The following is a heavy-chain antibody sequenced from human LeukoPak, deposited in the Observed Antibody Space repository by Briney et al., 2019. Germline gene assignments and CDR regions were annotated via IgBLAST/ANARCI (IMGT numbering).Heavy chain of an antibody. D-gene: IGHD6-19*01. CDR2: ISYDGSNK. Sequence: GGSLRLSCAASGFTFSSYAMHWVRQAPGKGLEWVAVISYDGSNKYYADSVKGRFTISRDNSKNTLYLQMNSLRAEDTAVYYCARVPTGYSSGWGDYWGQGTLVTVSS. J-gene: IGHJ4*02. CDR3: ARVPTGYSSGWGDY. V-gene: IGHV3-30-3*01. CDR1: GFTFSSYA.